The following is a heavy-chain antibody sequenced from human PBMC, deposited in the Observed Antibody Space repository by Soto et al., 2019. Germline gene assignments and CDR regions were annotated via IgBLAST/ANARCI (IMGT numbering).Heavy chain of an antibody. D-gene: IGHD3-9*01. J-gene: IGHJ3*02. CDR2: IYSGGST. CDR3: ARAYRSRRYFDWLSGAFDI. Sequence: EVQLVETGGGLIQPGGSLRLSCAASGFTVSSNYMSWVRQAPGKGLEWVSVIYSGGSTYYADSVKGRFTISRDNSKNKLYLQMNSLRAEDTAVYYCARAYRSRRYFDWLSGAFDIWGQGTMVTVSS. CDR1: GFTVSSNY. V-gene: IGHV3-53*02.